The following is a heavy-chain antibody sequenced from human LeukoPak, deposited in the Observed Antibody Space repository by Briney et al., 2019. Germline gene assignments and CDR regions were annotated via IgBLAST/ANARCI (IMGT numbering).Heavy chain of an antibody. D-gene: IGHD3-9*01. J-gene: IGHJ4*02. CDR3: ARGGLRYFDWLSSYYFVY. Sequence: KPSETLSLTCAVYGGSFSGYYWSWIRQPPGKGLEWSGEINHSGSTNYNPSLKSRVTISVDTSKHPFSLKLSSVTAADTVVYYCARGGLRYFDWLSSYYFVYWGQGTLVTVSS. CDR2: INHSGST. V-gene: IGHV4-34*01. CDR1: GGSFSGYY.